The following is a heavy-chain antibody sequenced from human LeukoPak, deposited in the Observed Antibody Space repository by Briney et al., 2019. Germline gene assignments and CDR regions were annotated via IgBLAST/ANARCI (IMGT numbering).Heavy chain of an antibody. Sequence: PSQTLSLTCTVSGGSISSGSYYWSWIRQPAGKGLEWIGRIYTSGSTNYNPSLKSRVTISVDTSKNQFSLKLSSVTAADTAVYCCARQNYDSSTYSLPDYYLDVWGKGTTVTISS. D-gene: IGHD3-22*01. CDR1: GGSISSGSYY. CDR3: ARQNYDSSTYSLPDYYLDV. J-gene: IGHJ6*03. V-gene: IGHV4-61*02. CDR2: IYTSGST.